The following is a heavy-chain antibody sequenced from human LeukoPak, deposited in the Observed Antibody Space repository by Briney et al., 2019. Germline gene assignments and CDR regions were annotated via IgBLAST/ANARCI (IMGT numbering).Heavy chain of an antibody. CDR2: IDNSGNT. CDR1: RGSISSYY. Sequence: PSETLSLTCTVSRGSISSYYWSWIRQPPGKGLEWIGYIDNSGNTNSNPSLKSRVTMSVGTSKNQFSLKLSSVIAADTAVYYCARGRITIFGVVIPHFDNWGQGTLVTVSS. J-gene: IGHJ4*02. CDR3: ARGRITIFGVVIPHFDN. D-gene: IGHD3-3*01. V-gene: IGHV4-59*01.